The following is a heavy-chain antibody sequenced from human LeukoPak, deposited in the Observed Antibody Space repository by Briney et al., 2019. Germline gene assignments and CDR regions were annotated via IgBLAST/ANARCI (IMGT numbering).Heavy chain of an antibody. CDR1: GFTFNTYT. CDR2: ISGRGDGT. D-gene: IGHD3-10*01. Sequence: PGGSLRLSCAASGFTFNTYTMNWVRQAPGKGLERVSAISGRGDGTYYADFVKGRFTISRDNSKNTLFLQMNSLRVEDTATYYCAKGTERYREVSSFDSWGRGTLVAVSS. J-gene: IGHJ4*02. CDR3: AKGTERYREVSSFDS. V-gene: IGHV3-23*01.